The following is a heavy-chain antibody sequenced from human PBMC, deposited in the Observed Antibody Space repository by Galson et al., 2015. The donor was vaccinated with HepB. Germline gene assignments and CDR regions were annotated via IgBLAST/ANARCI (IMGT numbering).Heavy chain of an antibody. CDR2: ISSSSSTI. V-gene: IGHV3-48*04. CDR1: GFTFSSYS. Sequence: SLRLSCAASGFTFSSYSMNWVRQAPGKGLEWVSYISSSSSTIYYADSVKGRFTISRDNAKDSLYLQMNSLRAEDTAVYYCAREELGLGGYFGGGGAFDIWGQGTMVTVSS. D-gene: IGHD2-15*01. CDR3: AREELGLGGYFGGGGAFDI. J-gene: IGHJ3*02.